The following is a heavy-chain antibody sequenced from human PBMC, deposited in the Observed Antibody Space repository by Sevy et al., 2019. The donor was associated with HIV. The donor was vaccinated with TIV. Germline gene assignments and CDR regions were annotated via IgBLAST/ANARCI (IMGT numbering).Heavy chain of an antibody. CDR1: GFTFNNAW. D-gene: IGHD3-22*01. CDR3: AGGLYGYFSDY. V-gene: IGHV3-11*01. CDR2: ISSSGSTI. J-gene: IGHJ4*02. Sequence: GGSLRLSCAASGFTFNNAWMSWVRQAPGKGLEWVSYISSSGSTIYYADSVKGRFTISRDNAKNSLYLQMNSLRAEDTAVYYCAGGLYGYFSDYWGQGTLVTVSS.